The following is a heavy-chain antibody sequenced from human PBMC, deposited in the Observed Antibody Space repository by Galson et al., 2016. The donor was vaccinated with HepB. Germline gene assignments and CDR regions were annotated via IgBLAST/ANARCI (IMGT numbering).Heavy chain of an antibody. J-gene: IGHJ6*02. D-gene: IGHD3-10*01. V-gene: IGHV3-33*01. CDR2: IWYDGSNK. CDR1: GFTSSSYG. CDR3: ARDNAWFGERKFYYYYGLDV. Sequence: SLRLSCAASGFTSSSYGIHWVRQAPGKGLEWVAVIWYDGSNKNYADAVKGRFTISRDNSNNTLYLQMNSLRAEDTAVYYCARDNAWFGERKFYYYYGLDVWGQGTTVTV.